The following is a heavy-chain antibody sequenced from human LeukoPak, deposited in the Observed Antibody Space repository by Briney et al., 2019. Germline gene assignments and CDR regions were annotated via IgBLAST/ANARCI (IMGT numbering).Heavy chain of an antibody. CDR1: GFTFSSYS. D-gene: IGHD2-2*01. Sequence: GGSLRLSCAASGFTFSSYSMNWVRQAPGKGLEWVSYISSSSSTIYYADSVKGRFTISRDNAKNSLYLQMNSLRAEDTAVYYCAGEGYVPADYWGQGTLVTVSS. CDR2: ISSSSSTI. V-gene: IGHV3-48*04. J-gene: IGHJ4*02. CDR3: AGEGYVPADY.